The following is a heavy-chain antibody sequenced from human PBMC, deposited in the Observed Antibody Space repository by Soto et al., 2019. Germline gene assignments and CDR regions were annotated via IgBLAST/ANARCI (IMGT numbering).Heavy chain of an antibody. CDR2: INPSGGST. D-gene: IGHD3-16*01. V-gene: IGHV1-46*03. CDR3: ARTLTPNPAEYFQH. Sequence: ASVKVSCKASGYTFTRYYMHWVRQAPGQGLEWMGMINPSGGSTTYVQNLQGRVTVTRDTSTSTVYLELSSLRSEDTAVYYCARTLTPNPAEYFQHWGQGTLVTVSS. J-gene: IGHJ1*01. CDR1: GYTFTRYY.